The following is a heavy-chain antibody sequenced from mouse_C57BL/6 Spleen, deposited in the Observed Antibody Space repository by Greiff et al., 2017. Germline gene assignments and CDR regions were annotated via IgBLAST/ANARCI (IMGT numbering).Heavy chain of an antibody. Sequence: QVQLQQPGAELVRPGTSVKLSCKASGYTFTSYWMHWVKQRPGQGLEWIGVIDPSDSYTNYNQKFKGKATLTVATSSSTAYMQLSSLTSEDSAVYYCARTNWDDAMDYWGQGTSVTVSS. CDR1: GYTFTSYW. D-gene: IGHD4-1*01. V-gene: IGHV1-59*01. CDR2: IDPSDSYT. CDR3: ARTNWDDAMDY. J-gene: IGHJ4*01.